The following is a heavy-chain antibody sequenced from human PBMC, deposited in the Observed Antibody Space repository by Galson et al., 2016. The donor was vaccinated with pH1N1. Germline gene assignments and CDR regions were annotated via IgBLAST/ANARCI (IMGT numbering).Heavy chain of an antibody. J-gene: IGHJ6*04. D-gene: IGHD6-19*01. CDR2: ITWNGNII. Sequence: SLRLSCAASGFTFDDHAMHWVRQAPGKGLEWVSGITWNGNIIGYADSVKGRFTIFRANAKNSLYLQMNSLTSDDMALYFCAVGSSVAGPDFFVHWGNGTTVIVSS. CDR3: AVGSSVAGPDFFVH. V-gene: IGHV3-9*03. CDR1: GFTFDDHA.